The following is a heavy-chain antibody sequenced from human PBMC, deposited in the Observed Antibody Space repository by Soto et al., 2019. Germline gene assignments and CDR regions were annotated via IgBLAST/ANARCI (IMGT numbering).Heavy chain of an antibody. V-gene: IGHV2-5*02. CDR1: GFSLTTSGVG. Sequence: QITLKESGPTLVKPTQTLTLTCTFSGFSLTTSGVGVGWIRQPPGKALEWLALIYRDDDKRYSPSLKSRLTITKDTSRNQVVVTMTNMDPMDTATYFCAHRDGFGECDSWGQGTLVTVSS. CDR2: IYRDDDK. CDR3: AHRDGFGECDS. J-gene: IGHJ5*01. D-gene: IGHD3-10*01.